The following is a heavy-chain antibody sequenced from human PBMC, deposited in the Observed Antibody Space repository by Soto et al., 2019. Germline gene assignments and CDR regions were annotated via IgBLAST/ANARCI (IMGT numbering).Heavy chain of an antibody. D-gene: IGHD1-7*01. CDR2: INHSGST. V-gene: IGHV4-34*01. CDR1: SASFISNY. J-gene: IGHJ6*04. CDR3: ARAPGTTFRIYYYYYGMDV. Sequence: PSDTLSLTCSVPSASFISNYWRWFRQAPGKGLEWIGEINHSGSTNYNPSLKSRVTISVDTSKNQFSLKLSSVTAADTAVYYCARAPGTTFRIYYYYYGMDVWRKGTTVT.